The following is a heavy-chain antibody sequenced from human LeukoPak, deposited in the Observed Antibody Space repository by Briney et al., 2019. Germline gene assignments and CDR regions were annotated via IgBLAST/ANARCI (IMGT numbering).Heavy chain of an antibody. V-gene: IGHV1-2*02. J-gene: IGHJ3*02. CDR2: INPNSGGT. D-gene: IGHD3-22*01. CDR1: VYTFTSYG. CDR3: ARYFYDSSGSSSDAFDI. Sequence: ASVTVSCTASVYTFTSYGIRWVRQSPGQGLEWMGWINPNSGGTNYAQRFQGSVTMTRDTSMSTAYMELSRLRSDDSAVYYCARYFYDSSGSSSDAFDIWGQGTMVTVSS.